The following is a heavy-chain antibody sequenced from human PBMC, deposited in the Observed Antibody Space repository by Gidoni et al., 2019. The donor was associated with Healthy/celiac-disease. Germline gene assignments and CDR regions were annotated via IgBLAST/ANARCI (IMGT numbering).Heavy chain of an antibody. Sequence: QLQLQESGPGLVKPPETLSLTCPFSGGSISSSSYYWGWIRQPPGKGLEWIGNIYYGGSTYYNPSLKSRVTISVDTSKNQFSLRLSSVTAADTAVYYCARDFNRVGSSGRKYFDYWGQGTLVTVSS. V-gene: IGHV4-39*07. CDR1: GGSISSSSYY. J-gene: IGHJ4*02. D-gene: IGHD3-10*01. CDR3: ARDFNRVGSSGRKYFDY. CDR2: IYYGGST.